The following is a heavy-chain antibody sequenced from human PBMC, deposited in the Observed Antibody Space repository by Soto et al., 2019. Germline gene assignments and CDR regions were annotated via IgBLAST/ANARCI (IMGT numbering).Heavy chain of an antibody. V-gene: IGHV3-30*18. D-gene: IGHD3-22*01. CDR3: ANPLIGKPAPSGMDY. Sequence: QVQLVESGGGVVQPGMSLRLSCAASGFTFSSYGMHWVRQAPGKGLEWVAVISYDGSNNYYADFVKGRFTISRYNSKNTRYLQMNSLRAEVTAVDYGANPLIGKPAPSGMDYWGQGPTVTVSS. CDR2: ISYDGSNN. J-gene: IGHJ6*02. CDR1: GFTFSSYG.